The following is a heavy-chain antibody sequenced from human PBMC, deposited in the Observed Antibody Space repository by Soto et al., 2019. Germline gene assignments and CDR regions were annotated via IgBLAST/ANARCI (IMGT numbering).Heavy chain of an antibody. CDR2: ISHLENT. V-gene: IGHV4-30-2*06. D-gene: IGHD5-12*01. CDR3: ARGGGYDSFDY. J-gene: IGHJ4*02. CDR1: GASISYGGFS. Sequence: SETLSLTCTVSGASISYGGFSWSWIRQSPGRGLEWIGYISHLENTYLHPSFKSRLTMSIDRTRNQFSLKLSSVTAADMAVYYCARGGGYDSFDYWGQGVLVTVSS.